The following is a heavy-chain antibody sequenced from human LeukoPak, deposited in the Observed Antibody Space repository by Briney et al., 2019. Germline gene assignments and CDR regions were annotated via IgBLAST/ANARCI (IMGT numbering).Heavy chain of an antibody. J-gene: IGHJ5*02. CDR1: GLTFSIYA. CDR2: ISSDGGNT. V-gene: IGHV3-64*04. D-gene: IGHD3-22*01. CDR3: ARETNYYDSSGYTSGPGWFDP. Sequence: GGSLRLSCSASGLTFSIYAMHWVRQAPGKGPEYVSAISSDGGNTYYADSVKGRFTISRDNSKNTLYLQMNSLRAEDTAVYYCARETNYYDSSGYTSGPGWFDPWGQGTLVTVSS.